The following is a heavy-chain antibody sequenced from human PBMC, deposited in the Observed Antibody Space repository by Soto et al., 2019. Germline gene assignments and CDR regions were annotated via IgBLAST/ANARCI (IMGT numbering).Heavy chain of an antibody. J-gene: IGHJ4*02. D-gene: IGHD5-18*01. CDR1: GFTFSSYA. CDR2: ISGSGGST. V-gene: IGHV3-23*01. Sequence: PGGSLRLSCAASGFTFSSYAMSWVRQAPGKGLEWVSAISGSGGSTYYADSVKGRFTISRDNSKNTLYLQMNSLRAEDTAVYYCASTGYSYGYPLSYWGQGTLVTVSS. CDR3: ASTGYSYGYPLSY.